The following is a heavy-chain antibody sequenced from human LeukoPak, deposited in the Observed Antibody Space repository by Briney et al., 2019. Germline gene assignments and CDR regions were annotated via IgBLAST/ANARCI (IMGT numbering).Heavy chain of an antibody. CDR3: AKDLGWELLLWDAFDI. J-gene: IGHJ3*02. D-gene: IGHD1-26*01. Sequence: GGSLRLSCAASGFTFSSYGMHWVRRAPGKGLEWVAVISYDGSNKYYADSVKGRFTISRDNSKNTLYLQMNSLRAEDTAVYYCAKDLGWELLLWDAFDIWGQGTMVTVSS. CDR2: ISYDGSNK. CDR1: GFTFSSYG. V-gene: IGHV3-30*18.